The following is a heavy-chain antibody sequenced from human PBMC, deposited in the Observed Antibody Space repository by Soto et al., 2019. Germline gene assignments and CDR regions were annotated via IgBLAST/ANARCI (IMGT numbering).Heavy chain of an antibody. CDR2: IYYSGST. J-gene: IGHJ4*02. CDR3: ARGYRSLDY. CDR1: GGSISSYY. Sequence: SETLYLTCTVSGGSISSYYWSWIRQPPGKGLEWIGYIYYSGSTNYNPSLKSRVTISVDTSKNQFSLKLNSVTAADTAVYYCARGYRSLDYWGQGTLVTVSS. D-gene: IGHD4-4*01. V-gene: IGHV4-59*01.